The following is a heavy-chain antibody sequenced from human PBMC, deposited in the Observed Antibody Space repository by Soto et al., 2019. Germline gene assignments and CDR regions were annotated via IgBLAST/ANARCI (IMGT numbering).Heavy chain of an antibody. V-gene: IGHV3-48*02. J-gene: IGHJ4*02. D-gene: IGHD3-9*01. Sequence: PGGSLRLSCAASGFTFSAYSVNWVRQAPGKGLDWVSYISSGSKTIYYADSVKGRFTVSRDNAKNSQYLQMNSLRDEDTAVYYCVREDILGVRSFDYWGQGTLVTVSS. CDR2: ISSGSKTI. CDR3: VREDILGVRSFDY. CDR1: GFTFSAYS.